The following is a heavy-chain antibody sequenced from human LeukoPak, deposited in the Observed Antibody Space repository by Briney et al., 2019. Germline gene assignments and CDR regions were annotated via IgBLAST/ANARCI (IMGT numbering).Heavy chain of an antibody. J-gene: IGHJ3*02. CDR2: ISGGGGRT. CDR1: GFTFSSSA. CDR3: AKGTGYCDSSGYDPFDI. Sequence: GGSLRLSCAASGFTFSSSAMSWVRQAPGKGLEWVSAISGGGGRTYYADSVKGRFTISRDNSKNTLYLQMNSLRAEDTAVYYCAKGTGYCDSSGYDPFDIWGQGTMVTVSS. V-gene: IGHV3-23*01. D-gene: IGHD3-22*01.